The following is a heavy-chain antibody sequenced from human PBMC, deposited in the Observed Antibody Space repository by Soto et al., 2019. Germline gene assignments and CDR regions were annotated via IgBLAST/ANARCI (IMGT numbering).Heavy chain of an antibody. Sequence: TSETLSLTCTVSGGSISSGGYYWSWIRQHPGKGLEWIGYIYYSGSTYYNPSLKSRVTISVDTSKNQFSLKLSSVTAADTAVYYCATPRPGSWYSGMDVWGQGTTVTVSS. V-gene: IGHV4-31*03. J-gene: IGHJ6*02. CDR3: ATPRPGSWYSGMDV. D-gene: IGHD6-13*01. CDR2: IYYSGST. CDR1: GGSISSGGYY.